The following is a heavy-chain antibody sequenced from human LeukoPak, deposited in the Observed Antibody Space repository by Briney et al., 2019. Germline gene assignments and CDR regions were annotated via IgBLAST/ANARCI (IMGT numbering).Heavy chain of an antibody. Sequence: SETLSLTCSVSGGSTSDYYWNWIRQPAGQGLEWLGRIYYTGNTAYNPSLESRLTMSLDTAKNQFSLKVTSVTAADTAAYYCARGGTLFTYFDSWGQGTLVTVSS. J-gene: IGHJ4*02. V-gene: IGHV4-4*07. CDR3: ARGGTLFTYFDS. D-gene: IGHD3-10*02. CDR1: GGSTSDYY. CDR2: IYYTGNT.